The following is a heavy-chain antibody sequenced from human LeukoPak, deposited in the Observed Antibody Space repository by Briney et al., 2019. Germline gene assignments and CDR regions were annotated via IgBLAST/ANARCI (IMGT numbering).Heavy chain of an antibody. CDR1: GFTFSNAW. D-gene: IGHD3-10*01. CDR3: TTYYTSGSYRY. CDR2: IKSKTDGGTT. J-gene: IGHJ4*02. Sequence: PGGSLRLSCAASGFTFSNAWMSWVRQAPGKGLEWVGRIKSKTDGGTTDYAAPAKGRFTISRDDSKNTLYLQMNSLKTEDTAVYYCTTYYTSGSYRYWGQGTLVTVSS. V-gene: IGHV3-15*01.